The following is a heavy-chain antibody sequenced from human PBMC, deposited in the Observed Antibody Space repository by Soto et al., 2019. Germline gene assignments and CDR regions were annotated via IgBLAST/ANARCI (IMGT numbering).Heavy chain of an antibody. D-gene: IGHD6-13*01. J-gene: IGHJ6*02. Sequence: GGSLRLSCAASGFTFSSYAMHWVRQAPGKGLEWVAVLSYDGSTKYYADSVKGRFTISRDNSKNTLYLQMNSLSTEDTAVYYCARDLGIAAALDVWGQGTTVTVSS. V-gene: IGHV3-30-3*01. CDR1: GFTFSSYA. CDR2: LSYDGSTK. CDR3: ARDLGIAAALDV.